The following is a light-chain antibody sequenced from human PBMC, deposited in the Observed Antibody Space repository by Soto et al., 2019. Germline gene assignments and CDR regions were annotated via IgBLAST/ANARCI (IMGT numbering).Light chain of an antibody. V-gene: IGLV2-8*01. CDR3: KSYAGSNTYV. CDR2: EVV. CDR1: KSDSRAYGF. J-gene: IGLJ1*01. Sequence: QSVLTQPPSASGSPGQTVTIPCTGTKSDSRAYGFGSWYQPHPCKAPRLIIDEVVQRPSSVPDRFSGSKSGNPTTLIVSGLQAADEADYVCKSYAGSNTYVFGSGTKV.